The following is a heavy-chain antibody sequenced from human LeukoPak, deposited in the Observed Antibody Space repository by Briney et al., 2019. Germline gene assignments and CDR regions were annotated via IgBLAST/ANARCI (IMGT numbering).Heavy chain of an antibody. Sequence: PGGSLRLSCAASGFTFSTYYMQWVRQGPGKELVWLARINPDGSRTSYADSVKGRFTISRDNGKKTLHLQMSSLRAEDTGVYYCAPTPRYMDVWGKGTTVTVSS. CDR2: INPDGSRT. J-gene: IGHJ6*03. CDR1: GFTFSTYY. CDR3: APTPRYMDV. V-gene: IGHV3-74*01.